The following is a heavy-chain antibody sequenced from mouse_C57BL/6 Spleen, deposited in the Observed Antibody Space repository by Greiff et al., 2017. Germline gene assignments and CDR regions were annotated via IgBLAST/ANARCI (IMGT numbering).Heavy chain of an antibody. Sequence: VQLQQPGAELVKPGASVKLSCKASGYTFTSYWMHWVKQRPGQGLEWIGMIHPNSGSTNYNEKFKSKATLTVDKSSSTAYMQLSSLTSEDSAVYYCARSSVYYGNYYAMDDWGQGTSVTVSS. D-gene: IGHD2-1*01. CDR3: ARSSVYYGNYYAMDD. J-gene: IGHJ4*01. V-gene: IGHV1-64*01. CDR2: IHPNSGST. CDR1: GYTFTSYW.